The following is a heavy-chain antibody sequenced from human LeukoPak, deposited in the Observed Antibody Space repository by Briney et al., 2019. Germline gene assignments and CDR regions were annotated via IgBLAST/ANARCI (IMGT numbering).Heavy chain of an antibody. Sequence: SQTLSLTCAIFGDSVSSNSSAWNWIRQSPSRGLEWLGRTYYRSKWYNDYAVSVKSRITINPDTSKNQFSLQLNSVTPEDTAVYYCARAPWQWLASLFDYWGQGTLVTVSS. D-gene: IGHD6-19*01. CDR1: GDSVSSNSSA. J-gene: IGHJ4*02. CDR3: ARAPWQWLASLFDY. CDR2: TYYRSKWYN. V-gene: IGHV6-1*01.